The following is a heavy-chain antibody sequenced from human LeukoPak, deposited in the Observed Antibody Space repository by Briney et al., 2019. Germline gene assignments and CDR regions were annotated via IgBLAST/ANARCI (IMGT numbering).Heavy chain of an antibody. J-gene: IGHJ4*02. CDR1: GGSISSGGYS. CDR3: ARHGTTYYYDSSGVFYFDY. V-gene: IGHV4-30-2*01. Sequence: PSETLSLTCAVSGGSISSGGYSWSWIRQPPGKGLEWIGYIYHSGSTNYNPSLKSRVTISVDTSKNQFSLKLSSVTAADTAVYYCARHGTTYYYDSSGVFYFDYWGQGTLVTVSS. CDR2: IYHSGST. D-gene: IGHD3-22*01.